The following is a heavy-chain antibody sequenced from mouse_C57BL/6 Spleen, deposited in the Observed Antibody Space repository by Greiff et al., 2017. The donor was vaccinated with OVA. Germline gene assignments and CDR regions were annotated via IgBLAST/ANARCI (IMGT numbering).Heavy chain of an antibody. D-gene: IGHD2-3*01. J-gene: IGHJ4*01. CDR3: AREGIYDGYFYAMDY. V-gene: IGHV1-55*01. CDR2: IYPGSGST. Sequence: VQLQQPGAELVKPGASVKMSCKASGYTFTSYWITWVKQRPGQGLEWIGDIYPGSGSTNYNEKFKSKATLTVDTSSSTAYMQLSSLTSEDSAVYYCAREGIYDGYFYAMDYWGQGTSVTVSS. CDR1: GYTFTSYW.